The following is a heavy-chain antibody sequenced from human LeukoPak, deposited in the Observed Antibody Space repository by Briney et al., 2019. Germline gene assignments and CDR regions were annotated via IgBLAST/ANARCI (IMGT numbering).Heavy chain of an antibody. Sequence: GGSLRLSCAASGFTFSSYAMSWVRQAPGKGLEWVSAISGSGGSTYYADSVKGRFTISRDNAKNSLYLQMDSLRVEDTAVYYCARDHGKGQLDYWGQGTLVTVSS. CDR1: GFTFSSYA. CDR2: ISGSGGST. J-gene: IGHJ4*02. V-gene: IGHV3-23*01. CDR3: ARDHGKGQLDY.